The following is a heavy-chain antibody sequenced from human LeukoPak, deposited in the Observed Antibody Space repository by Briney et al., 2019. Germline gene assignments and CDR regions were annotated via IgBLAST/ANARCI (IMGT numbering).Heavy chain of an antibody. Sequence: GGSLRLSCAASGFTFSSYWMSWVRQAPGKGLEWVAFIRYDGSNKYYADSVKGRFTISRDNSKNTLYLQMNSLRAEDTAVYYCAKDLGVMITFGGVVVDWGQGTLVTVSS. J-gene: IGHJ4*02. CDR2: IRYDGSNK. CDR3: AKDLGVMITFGGVVVD. D-gene: IGHD3-16*01. CDR1: GFTFSSYW. V-gene: IGHV3-30*02.